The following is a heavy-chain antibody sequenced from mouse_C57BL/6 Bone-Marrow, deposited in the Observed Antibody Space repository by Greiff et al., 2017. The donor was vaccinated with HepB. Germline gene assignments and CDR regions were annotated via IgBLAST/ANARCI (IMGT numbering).Heavy chain of an antibody. J-gene: IGHJ3*01. CDR2: IHPNSGST. V-gene: IGHV1-64*01. Sequence: QVQLQQPGAELVKPGASVKLSCKASGYTFTSYWMHWVKQRPGQGLEWIGMIHPNSGSTNYNEKFTSKATLTVDKSSSTAYMQLSSLTSEDSAVYYCARWLLRFAYWGQGTLVTVSA. CDR3: ARWLLRFAY. CDR1: GYTFTSYW. D-gene: IGHD2-3*01.